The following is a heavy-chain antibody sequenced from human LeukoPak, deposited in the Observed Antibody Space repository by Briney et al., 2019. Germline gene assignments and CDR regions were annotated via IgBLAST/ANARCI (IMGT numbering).Heavy chain of an antibody. CDR1: GFTFSSYG. CDR3: AKYDTMVGLFDP. Sequence: GGSLRLSCAASGFTFSSYGMHWVRQAPGKGLEWVAFIRYDGSNKYYADSVKGRFTISRDNSKNTLYLQMNCLRAEDTAVYYCAKYDTMVGLFDPWGQGTLVTVSS. V-gene: IGHV3-30*02. D-gene: IGHD3-10*01. CDR2: IRYDGSNK. J-gene: IGHJ5*02.